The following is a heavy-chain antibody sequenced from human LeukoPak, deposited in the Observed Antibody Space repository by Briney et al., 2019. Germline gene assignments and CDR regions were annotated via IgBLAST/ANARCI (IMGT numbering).Heavy chain of an antibody. CDR1: GGSISSSSYY. CDR3: ARGGGSNSGSYTRPVVAGNPDY. Sequence: SETLSLTCTVSGGSISSSSYYWGWIRQPPGKGLEWIGSIYYSGSTYYNPSLKSRVTISVDTSKNQFSLELSSVTAADTAVYYCARGGGSNSGSYTRPVVAGNPDYWGQGTLVTVSS. J-gene: IGHJ4*02. CDR2: IYYSGST. D-gene: IGHD1-26*01. V-gene: IGHV4-39*07.